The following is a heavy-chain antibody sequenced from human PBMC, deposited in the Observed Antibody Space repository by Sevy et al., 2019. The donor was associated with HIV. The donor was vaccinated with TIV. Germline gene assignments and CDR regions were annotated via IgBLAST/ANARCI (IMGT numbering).Heavy chain of an antibody. Sequence: SETLSLTCTVSGGSISSGGYYWSWIRQHPGKGLEWIGYIYYSGSTYYNPSLKSRVTISIDTSKNQFSLTLSSVTAADTAGYYCARAGSEWLRYNLFVPWGQGTLVTVSS. CDR1: GGSISSGGYY. D-gene: IGHD5-12*01. CDR2: IYYSGST. J-gene: IGHJ5*02. V-gene: IGHV4-31*03. CDR3: ARAGSEWLRYNLFVP.